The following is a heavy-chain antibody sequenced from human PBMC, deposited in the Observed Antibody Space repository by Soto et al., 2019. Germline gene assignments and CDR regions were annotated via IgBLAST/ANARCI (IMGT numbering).Heavy chain of an antibody. CDR2: ITSSGSSK. CDR1: GFTFSDYY. V-gene: IGHV3-11*01. J-gene: IGHJ6*02. CDR3: ARVDVYGYYHGMDV. D-gene: IGHD4-17*01. Sequence: QVQLVESGGGLVKPGGSLRLSCAASGFTFSDYYMSWIRQASGKGLEWVSYITSSGSSKYYADSVKGRFTISRDNAKNSLFLQMNSLRAEDTAVYYCARVDVYGYYHGMDVWGQGTAVTVSS.